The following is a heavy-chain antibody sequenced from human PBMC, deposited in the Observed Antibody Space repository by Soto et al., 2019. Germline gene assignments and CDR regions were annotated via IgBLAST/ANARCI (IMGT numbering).Heavy chain of an antibody. J-gene: IGHJ5*02. Sequence: QVQLVQSGAEVKKRGASVKVSCKAYGSSFTGYAMHWVRQAPGQSLEWMGWINTGNGNTKCSQNFQGRVTITRDTSASTAYMELSSLILEDTAVYYCARMETGRVVTRPNWLDPWGQGTLVTVSS. CDR3: ARMETGRVVTRPNWLDP. CDR2: INTGNGNT. CDR1: GSSFTGYA. V-gene: IGHV1-3*04. D-gene: IGHD2-21*02.